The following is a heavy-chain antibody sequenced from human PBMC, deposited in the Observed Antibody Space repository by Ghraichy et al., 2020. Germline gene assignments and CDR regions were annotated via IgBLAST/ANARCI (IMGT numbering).Heavy chain of an antibody. J-gene: IGHJ4*02. D-gene: IGHD3-22*01. Sequence: GGSLRLSCAASGFTFGSSWMHWVRQAPGKGLVWVSHISSDERTTNYADSVKGRFTISRDNAKNTLYLQMNSLRAEDTALYYCARRNGYLDYWGQGTLVTVSS. CDR2: ISSDERTT. CDR3: ARRNGYLDY. V-gene: IGHV3-74*01. CDR1: GFTFGSSW.